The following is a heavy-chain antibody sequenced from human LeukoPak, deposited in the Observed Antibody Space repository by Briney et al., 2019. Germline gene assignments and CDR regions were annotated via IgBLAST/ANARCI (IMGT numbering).Heavy chain of an antibody. CDR1: GGSISSNSYY. V-gene: IGHV4-39*01. Sequence: SETLSLTCTVSGGSISSNSYYWGWIRQPPGKGLEWIGSIYYSGITYYNPSLKSRVTISVDTSKNQFSLKLRSVTAADTAVYYCARHGRSGIAVAGIRGFDYWGQGTLVTVSS. D-gene: IGHD6-19*01. CDR2: IYYSGIT. J-gene: IGHJ4*02. CDR3: ARHGRSGIAVAGIRGFDY.